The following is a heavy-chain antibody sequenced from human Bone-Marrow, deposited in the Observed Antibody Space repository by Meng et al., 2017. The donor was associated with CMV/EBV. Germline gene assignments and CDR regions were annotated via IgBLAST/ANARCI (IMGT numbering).Heavy chain of an antibody. V-gene: IGHV4-39*01. CDR1: TSSYY. J-gene: IGHJ4*02. Sequence: TSSYYWGWIRQPPGKGLEWIGSIYHNGNTYYNPSLKSRVTISVDTYKNHFSLKLSSVTAADMAMYYCARHIRGDFWSGTSSFYFDYWGQGTLVTVSS. D-gene: IGHD3-3*01. CDR2: IYHNGNT. CDR3: ARHIRGDFWSGTSSFYFDY.